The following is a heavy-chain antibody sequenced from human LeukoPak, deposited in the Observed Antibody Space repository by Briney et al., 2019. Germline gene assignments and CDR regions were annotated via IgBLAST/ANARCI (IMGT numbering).Heavy chain of an antibody. CDR2: ISGSGGST. Sequence: GGSLRLSCAASGFTFSSYAMSWVRQAPGKGLEWVSAISGSGGSTYYADSVKGRFTISRDNSKNTLYLQMNRLRVEDTAVYYCAKDLIVGATNYYYYYGMDVWGQGTTVTVSS. CDR3: AKDLIVGATNYYYYYGMDV. CDR1: GFTFSSYA. J-gene: IGHJ6*02. D-gene: IGHD1-26*01. V-gene: IGHV3-23*01.